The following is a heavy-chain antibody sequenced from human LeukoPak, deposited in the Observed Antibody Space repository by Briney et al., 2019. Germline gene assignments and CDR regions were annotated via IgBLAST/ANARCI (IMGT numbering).Heavy chain of an antibody. J-gene: IGHJ6*04. V-gene: IGHV3-48*03. CDR2: ISSSGSTI. CDR1: GFTFSSYE. D-gene: IGHD3-10*01. Sequence: PGGSLRLSCAASGFTFSSYEMNWVRQAPGKGLEWVSYISSSGSTIYYADSVKGRFTISRDNAKNSLYLQMNSLRAEDTAVYYCARESITMVRGVTPYYYYYGMDVWGEGTTVTVSS. CDR3: ARESITMVRGVTPYYYYYGMDV.